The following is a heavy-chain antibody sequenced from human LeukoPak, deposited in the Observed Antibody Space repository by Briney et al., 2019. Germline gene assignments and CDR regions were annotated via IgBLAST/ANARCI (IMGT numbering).Heavy chain of an antibody. D-gene: IGHD3-3*01. Sequence: GGSLRLSCAASGFTFSSYAMHWVRQAPGKGLEYVSAISSNGGSTYYANSVKGRFTISRDNSKNTLYLQMGSLRAEDMAVYYCVRDGGTRFLEWNNWFDPWGQGTLVTVSS. CDR2: ISSNGGST. J-gene: IGHJ5*02. V-gene: IGHV3-64*01. CDR3: VRDGGTRFLEWNNWFDP. CDR1: GFTFSSYA.